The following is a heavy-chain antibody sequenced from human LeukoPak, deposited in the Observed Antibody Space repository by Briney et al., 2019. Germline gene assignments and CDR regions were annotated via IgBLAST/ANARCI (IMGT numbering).Heavy chain of an antibody. Sequence: GGSLSLSCAASGFTFSSYGMHWVRQAPGKGLEWVAFIRYDGSNKYYADSVKGRFTISRDNSKNTLYLQMNSLRAEDTAVYYCANPKGYYDSSALIGGYWGQGTLFTVSS. V-gene: IGHV3-30*02. CDR2: IRYDGSNK. J-gene: IGHJ4*02. CDR1: GFTFSSYG. CDR3: ANPKGYYDSSALIGGY. D-gene: IGHD3-22*01.